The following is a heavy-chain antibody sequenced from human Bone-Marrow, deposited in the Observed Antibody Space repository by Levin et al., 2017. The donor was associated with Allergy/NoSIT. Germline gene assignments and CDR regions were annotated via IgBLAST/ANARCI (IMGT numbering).Heavy chain of an antibody. CDR3: AIERFTVLTGTPVS. D-gene: IGHD3-9*01. V-gene: IGHV1-69*04. Sequence: ASVKVSCRTSGGTLGNAGISWVRRAPGQGLEWMGRIVPMLGITNYAQKFQGRVTITADKSTSTTFVELTGLRSEDTAIYYCAIERFTVLTGTPVSWGQGTRVTVFS. J-gene: IGHJ4*02. CDR1: GGTLGNAG. CDR2: IVPMLGIT.